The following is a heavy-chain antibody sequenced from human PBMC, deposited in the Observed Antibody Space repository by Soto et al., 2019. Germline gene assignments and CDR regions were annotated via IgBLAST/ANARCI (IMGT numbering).Heavy chain of an antibody. Sequence: QVQLVQSGAEVKKPGASVKVSCKASGYTFTSYDINWVRQATGQGLEWMGWMNPNSGNTGYAQKFQGRVTMPRTTSISRAYMELSSLRSEDTAVYYCASRSGWYRGFDYWGQGTLVTVSS. V-gene: IGHV1-8*01. CDR2: MNPNSGNT. CDR1: GYTFTSYD. CDR3: ASRSGWYRGFDY. J-gene: IGHJ4*02. D-gene: IGHD6-19*01.